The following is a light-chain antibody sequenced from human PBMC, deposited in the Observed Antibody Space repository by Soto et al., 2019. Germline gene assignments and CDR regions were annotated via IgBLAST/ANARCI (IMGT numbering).Light chain of an antibody. V-gene: IGKV1-5*03. J-gene: IGKJ1*01. CDR3: QQYNSYSWT. Sequence: IQMTQSPSSVSASVGDKVTITCRASQGISSWWAWSQKKQGKAPNXRSDRASNLKRVGPSRVSGSGAGTEGTRTSSSLQPDDFATYECQQYNSYSWTFGQGTKVDIK. CDR1: QGISSW. CDR2: RAS.